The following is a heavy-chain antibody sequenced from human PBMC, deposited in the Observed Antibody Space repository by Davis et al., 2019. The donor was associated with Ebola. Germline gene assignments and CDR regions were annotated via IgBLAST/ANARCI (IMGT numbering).Heavy chain of an antibody. CDR3: ARGGGNDFWSGYASIDL. J-gene: IGHJ2*01. CDR2: MNPNSGNT. D-gene: IGHD3-3*01. CDR1: GYTFTSYD. Sequence: AASVKVSCKASGYTFTSYDINWVRQATGQGLEWMGWMNPNSGNTGYAQKFQGRVTMTRNTSINTAYMELSSLRSEDTAVYYCARGGGNDFWSGYASIDLWGRGTLVTVSS. V-gene: IGHV1-8*01.